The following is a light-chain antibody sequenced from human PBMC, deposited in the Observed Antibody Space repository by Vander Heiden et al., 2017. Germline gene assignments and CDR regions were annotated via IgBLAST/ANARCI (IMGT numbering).Light chain of an antibody. V-gene: IGKV4-1*01. CDR3: QQYYNTPFT. Sequence: DIVMTQFPDPLVVSLGESATINCKSSQSVLYSSNNENYLAWYQQKPGQPPKLLIYWASTRESGVPDRFSGSGSGTDFTLTISSLQAEDVAVYYCQQYYNTPFTFGPGTKVDIK. CDR2: WAS. CDR1: QSVLYSSNNENY. J-gene: IGKJ3*01.